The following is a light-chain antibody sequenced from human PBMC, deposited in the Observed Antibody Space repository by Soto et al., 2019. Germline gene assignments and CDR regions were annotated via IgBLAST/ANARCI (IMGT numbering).Light chain of an antibody. CDR2: DVS. J-gene: IGLJ1*01. CDR1: NSNIGGYNY. CDR3: SSYTTCNTRQIF. V-gene: IGLV2-14*01. Sequence: SAMTKPASLCWSRKQAVNLYCTGTNSNIGGYNYVSWYQQHPGKAPKFMIYDVSNRPSGVSNRFSGSKSCDTSSLTISGVLPEDDSDYFCSSYTTCNTRQIFFGTGTNVTVL.